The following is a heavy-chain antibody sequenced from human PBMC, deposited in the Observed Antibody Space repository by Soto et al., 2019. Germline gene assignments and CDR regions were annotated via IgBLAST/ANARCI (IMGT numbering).Heavy chain of an antibody. D-gene: IGHD3-22*01. V-gene: IGHV3-23*01. Sequence: EVQLLESGGGLVQPGGSLRLSCAASGITISNYPMSWVRQAPGKGLDWVSGISGSGDRTYYADSVKGRFTISKDISKNSLSLQLDNLGVEDTAVYFCVKDDGGYPSTAPHWGQGTLVTVSS. CDR2: ISGSGDRT. CDR3: VKDDGGYPSTAPH. J-gene: IGHJ1*01. CDR1: GITISNYP.